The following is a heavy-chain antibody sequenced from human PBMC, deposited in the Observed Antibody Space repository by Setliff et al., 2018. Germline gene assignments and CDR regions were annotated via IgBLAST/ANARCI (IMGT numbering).Heavy chain of an antibody. J-gene: IGHJ3*02. V-gene: IGHV3-11*04. CDR3: ALSLAAAGHDAFDI. Sequence: GGSLRLSCAASGFTFSDYYMSWISQAPGKGLEWVSYISSSGSTIYYADSVKGRFTISRDNAKNSLYLQMNSLRAEDTAVYYCALSLAAAGHDAFDIWGQGTMVTVSS. D-gene: IGHD6-13*01. CDR1: GFTFSDYY. CDR2: ISSSGSTI.